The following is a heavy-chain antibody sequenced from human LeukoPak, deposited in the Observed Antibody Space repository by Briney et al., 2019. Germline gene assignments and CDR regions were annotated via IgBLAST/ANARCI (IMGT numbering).Heavy chain of an antibody. J-gene: IGHJ6*03. V-gene: IGHV1-24*01. CDR3: AREPFWSGYWGYYYYYMDV. CDR1: GYTLTELS. Sequence: ASVKVSCKVSGYTLTELSMHWVRQAPGKGLEWMGGFDPEDGETIYAQKFQGRVTMTEDTSTDTVYMELSSLRSEDTAVYYCAREPFWSGYWGYYYYYMDVWGKGTTVTVSS. D-gene: IGHD3-3*01. CDR2: FDPEDGET.